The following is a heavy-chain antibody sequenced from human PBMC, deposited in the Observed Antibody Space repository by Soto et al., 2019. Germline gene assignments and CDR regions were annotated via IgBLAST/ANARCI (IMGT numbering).Heavy chain of an antibody. CDR1: GYTFTSYG. Sequence: QVQLVQSGAEVKKPGASVKVSCKASGYTFTSYGISWVRQAPGQGLEWMGWISSYNGNTNYAQKVQGRVTMTTYTSTSTTYMELRSLRSDDKAVYYCARGPRYCSSTSCFSGVTWFDPWGQGTLVTVSS. D-gene: IGHD2-2*01. CDR2: ISSYNGNT. V-gene: IGHV1-18*04. J-gene: IGHJ5*02. CDR3: ARGPRYCSSTSCFSGVTWFDP.